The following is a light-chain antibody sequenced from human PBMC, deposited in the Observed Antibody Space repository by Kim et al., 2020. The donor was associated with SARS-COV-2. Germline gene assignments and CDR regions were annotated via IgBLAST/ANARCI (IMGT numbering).Light chain of an antibody. V-gene: IGLV1-47*01. J-gene: IGLJ3*02. Sequence: SVLTQPPSASGTPGQRVTISCSGSSSNIGSNYVYWYQQLPGTAPKLLIYRNNQRPSGVPDRFSGSKSGTSASLAISGLRSEDEDDYYCAAWDDSLSGWVLGGGTQLNV. CDR1: SSNIGSNY. CDR2: RNN. CDR3: AAWDDSLSGWV.